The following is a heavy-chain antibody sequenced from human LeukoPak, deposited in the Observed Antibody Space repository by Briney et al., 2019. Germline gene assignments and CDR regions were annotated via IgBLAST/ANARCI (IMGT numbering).Heavy chain of an antibody. CDR2: FSATDGSA. CDR3: AKARIAAAGTGAFDV. CDR1: GFTFSSYA. J-gene: IGHJ3*01. V-gene: IGHV3-23*01. D-gene: IGHD6-13*01. Sequence: GGSLRLSCPASGFTFSSYAMTWVGQAPWKGLDWVSAFSATDGSAQYAESVKGRFTISRDNSKQRLSLQMNSLRAEDTAVYYCAKARIAAAGTGAFDVWGQGAMVNVSS.